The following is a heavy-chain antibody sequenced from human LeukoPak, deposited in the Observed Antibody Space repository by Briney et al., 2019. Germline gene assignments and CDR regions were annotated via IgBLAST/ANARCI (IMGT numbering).Heavy chain of an antibody. D-gene: IGHD3-10*01. Sequence: PSETLSLTCAVYGGSFSGYYWSWIRQPPGKGLEWIGEINHSGSTNYNPSLKSRVTISVDTSKNQFSLKLSSVTAADTAVYYCARVGLSQVRGVLDHWGQGTLVTVSS. CDR1: GGSFSGYY. CDR2: INHSGST. J-gene: IGHJ4*02. CDR3: ARVGLSQVRGVLDH. V-gene: IGHV4-34*01.